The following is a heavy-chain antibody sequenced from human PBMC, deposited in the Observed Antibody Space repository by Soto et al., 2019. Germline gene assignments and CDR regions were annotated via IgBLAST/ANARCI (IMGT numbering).Heavy chain of an antibody. CDR1: GGTFSSYA. CDR2: IIPIFGTA. D-gene: IGHD3-22*01. CDR3: ARETHPYYYDSSGYYTFDY. J-gene: IGHJ4*02. Sequence: QVQLVQSGAEVKKPGSSVKVSCKASGGTFSSYAISWVRQAPGQGLEWMGGIIPIFGTANYAQKFQGRVTITADESTSTVYMELSSLRSEDTAVYYCARETHPYYYDSSGYYTFDYWGQGTLVTVSS. V-gene: IGHV1-69*01.